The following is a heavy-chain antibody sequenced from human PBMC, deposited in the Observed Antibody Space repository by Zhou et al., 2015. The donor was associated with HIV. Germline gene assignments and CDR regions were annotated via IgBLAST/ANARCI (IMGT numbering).Heavy chain of an antibody. D-gene: IGHD6-6*01. J-gene: IGHJ5*02. CDR2: IIPIFGTT. Sequence: QVQLVQSGAEVKKPGSSVKVSCKTSGDIFSNFAVSWVRQGPGQGLEWMGGIIPIFGTTNYAQKFQGRVTITADESTSTAYMELSSLRSEDTAVYYCARGGGGGIAALTNWFDPWGQGTLVTVSS. CDR3: ARGGGGGIAALTNWFDP. V-gene: IGHV1-69*01. CDR1: GDIFSNFA.